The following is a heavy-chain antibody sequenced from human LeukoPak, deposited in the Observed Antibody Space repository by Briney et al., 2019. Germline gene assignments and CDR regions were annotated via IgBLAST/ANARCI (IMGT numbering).Heavy chain of an antibody. D-gene: IGHD3-22*01. CDR3: ARDRYADDSSGYYYEGVFDY. V-gene: IGHV4-39*07. J-gene: IGHJ4*02. CDR1: GGSISSSSYY. CDR2: IYYSGST. Sequence: TLSLTCTVSGGSISSSSYYWGWIRQPPGEGLEWIGSIYYSGSTYYNPSLKSRVTISVDTSKNQFSLKLSSVTAADTAVYYCARDRYADDSSGYYYEGVFDYWGQGTLVTVSS.